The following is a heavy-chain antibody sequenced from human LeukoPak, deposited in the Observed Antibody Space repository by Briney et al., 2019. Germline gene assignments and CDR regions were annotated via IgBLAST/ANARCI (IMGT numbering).Heavy chain of an antibody. Sequence: ASVKVPCKASGYTFSAYYIHWVRQAPGQGLEWMGLIKPDSGDTNYAQNLRGRVTMTRDTSITTAYMELNRLTSDDTAVYYCVRDRPHNWFDPWGQGTLVTVSS. J-gene: IGHJ5*02. CDR2: IKPDSGDT. CDR1: GYTFSAYY. CDR3: VRDRPHNWFDP. V-gene: IGHV1-2*02.